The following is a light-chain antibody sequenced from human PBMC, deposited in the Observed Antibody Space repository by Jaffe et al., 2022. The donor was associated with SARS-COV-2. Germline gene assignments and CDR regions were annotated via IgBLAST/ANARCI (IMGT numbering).Light chain of an antibody. J-gene: IGKJ1*01. CDR1: QSLAYSDGNTY. V-gene: IGKV2-30*01. CDR2: KVS. Sequence: DVVMTQSPLALPVTLGQPASISCRSSQSLAYSDGNTYLNWIQLRPGQSPRRLIYKVSDRDTGVPDRFSGSGSGTDFTLKISRVEAEDVGVYYCMQGTHWPPTFGQGTKVEIK. CDR3: MQGTHWPPT.